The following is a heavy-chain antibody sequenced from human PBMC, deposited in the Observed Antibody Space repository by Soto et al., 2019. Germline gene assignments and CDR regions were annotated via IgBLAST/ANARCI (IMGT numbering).Heavy chain of an antibody. CDR1: GGSISSYY. CDR2: IYYSGST. Sequence: SETLSLTCTVSGGSISSYYWSWIRQPPGKGLEWIGYIYYSGSTNYNPSLKSRVTISVDTSKNQFSLKLSSVTAADTAVYYCARDDGSGSYFGYYGVDVWGQGTTVPSP. J-gene: IGHJ6*02. V-gene: IGHV4-59*01. CDR3: ARDDGSGSYFGYYGVDV. D-gene: IGHD3-10*01.